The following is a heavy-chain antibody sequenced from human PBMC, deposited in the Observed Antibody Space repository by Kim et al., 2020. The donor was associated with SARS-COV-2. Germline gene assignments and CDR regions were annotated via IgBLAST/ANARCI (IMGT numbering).Heavy chain of an antibody. CDR3: TGNYCNSGTCYFDY. Sequence: YSDSVKRRFNIYRDNAKNALYLQMNSLGADDTAVYYCTGNYCNSGTCYFDYWGRGTLVTVSS. J-gene: IGHJ4*02. V-gene: IGHV3-48*01. D-gene: IGHD2-15*01.